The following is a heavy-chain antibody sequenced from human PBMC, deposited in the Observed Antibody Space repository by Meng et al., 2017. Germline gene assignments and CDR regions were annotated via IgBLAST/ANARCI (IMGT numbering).Heavy chain of an antibody. D-gene: IGHD1-26*01. CDR2: ISSSGSTI. CDR1: GFTFSSYE. Sequence: GGSLRLSCAASGFTFSSYEMNWVRQAPGKGLEWVSYISSSGSTIYYADSVKGRFTTSRDNAKNSLYLQMNSLRAEDTAVYYCARPSVVGATFGYWGQGTLVTVSS. J-gene: IGHJ4*02. CDR3: ARPSVVGATFGY. V-gene: IGHV3-48*03.